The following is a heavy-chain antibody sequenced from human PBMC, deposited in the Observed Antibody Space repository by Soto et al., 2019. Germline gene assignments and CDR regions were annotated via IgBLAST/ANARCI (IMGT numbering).Heavy chain of an antibody. Sequence: TSETLSLTCTVSGGSISGSSYYWGWIRQPPGKGLEWIGSIYYSGSTYYNPSLKSRVTISVDTSKNRFSLKLSSVTAADTAVYYCARFYYDSSGYYYPIDSWGQGTLVTSPQ. CDR1: GGSISGSSYY. CDR2: IYYSGST. V-gene: IGHV4-39*01. CDR3: ARFYYDSSGYYYPIDS. D-gene: IGHD3-22*01. J-gene: IGHJ4*02.